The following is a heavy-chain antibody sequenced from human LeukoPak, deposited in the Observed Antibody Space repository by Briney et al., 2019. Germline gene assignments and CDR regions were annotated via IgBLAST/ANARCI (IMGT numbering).Heavy chain of an antibody. CDR1: GGSISSSSYY. V-gene: IGHV4-39*01. Sequence: SETLSLTCTVSGGSISSSSYYWGWIRQPPGKGLEWIGSIYYSGSTYYNPSLKSRVTISVDTSKNQFSLKLSSVTAADTAVYYCARQADVLLWSWGPLDDYWGQGTLVTVSS. D-gene: IGHD3-10*01. J-gene: IGHJ4*02. CDR2: IYYSGST. CDR3: ARQADVLLWSWGPLDDY.